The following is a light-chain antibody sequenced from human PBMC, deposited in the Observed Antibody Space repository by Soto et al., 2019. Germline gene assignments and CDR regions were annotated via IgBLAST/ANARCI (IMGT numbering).Light chain of an antibody. CDR2: AAS. J-gene: IGKJ1*01. CDR3: LQHSTYPLT. CDR1: QGIRND. Sequence: DIQMTQFPSSLSASVGDRVTITCRASQGIRNDLGWYQQKPGKAPKRLIYAASSLQSGVPSRFSGSGSGKEFPLAISSLQPEDSATFYCLQHSTYPLTFGQGTKVEIK. V-gene: IGKV1-17*01.